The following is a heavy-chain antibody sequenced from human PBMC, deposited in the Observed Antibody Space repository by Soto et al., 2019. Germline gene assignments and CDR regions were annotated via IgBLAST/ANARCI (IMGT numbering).Heavy chain of an antibody. Sequence: PSETLSLTCTVSGGSISSSSYYWGWIRQPPGKGLEWIGSIYYSGSTYYNPSLKSRVTISVDTSKNQFSLKLSSVTAADTAVYYCAATVYYDILTGYYNRHLFDYWGQGTLVTASS. CDR1: GGSISSSSYY. V-gene: IGHV4-39*01. CDR2: IYYSGST. J-gene: IGHJ4*02. CDR3: AATVYYDILTGYYNRHLFDY. D-gene: IGHD3-9*01.